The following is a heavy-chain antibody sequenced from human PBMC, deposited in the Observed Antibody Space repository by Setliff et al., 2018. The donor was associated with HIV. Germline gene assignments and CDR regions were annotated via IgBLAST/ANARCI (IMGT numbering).Heavy chain of an antibody. J-gene: IGHJ6*04. CDR3: ARGPPPSGMDV. CDR2: INHRGTT. V-gene: IGHV4-34*01. Sequence: SETLSLTCAVYGESLSGGYWSWIRQSPGKGLEWIGEINHRGTTNYNPSLKSRVTILLHTSTNQFSLELNSVIAADTAVYYCARGPPPSGMDVWGKGTSVTVSS. CDR1: GESLSGGY.